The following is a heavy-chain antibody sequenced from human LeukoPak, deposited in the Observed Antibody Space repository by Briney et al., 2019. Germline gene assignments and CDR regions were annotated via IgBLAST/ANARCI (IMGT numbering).Heavy chain of an antibody. Sequence: SCKASGYTFTGYYMHWVRQAPGKGLEWVAVISYDGSNKYYADSVKGRFTISRDNSKNTLYLQMNSLRAEDTAVYYCAKDVGAYCGGDCPPYFVYWGQGTLVTVSS. CDR1: GYTFTGYY. D-gene: IGHD2-21*02. J-gene: IGHJ4*02. V-gene: IGHV3-30*18. CDR2: ISYDGSNK. CDR3: AKDVGAYCGGDCPPYFVY.